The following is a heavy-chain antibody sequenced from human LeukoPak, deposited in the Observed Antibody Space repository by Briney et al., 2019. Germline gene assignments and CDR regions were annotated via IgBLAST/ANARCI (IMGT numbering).Heavy chain of an antibody. V-gene: IGHV1-69*13. Sequence: SVKVSCKTSGYNFIYYYIHWVRQAPGQGLEWMGGIIPIFGTTNYAQKFQGRVTINADGSTRTVYMEVISLRSEDTAVYYCAREKDYGARDWGQGTLVTVSS. J-gene: IGHJ4*02. CDR1: GYNFIYYY. CDR2: IIPIFGTT. CDR3: AREKDYGARD. D-gene: IGHD4-17*01.